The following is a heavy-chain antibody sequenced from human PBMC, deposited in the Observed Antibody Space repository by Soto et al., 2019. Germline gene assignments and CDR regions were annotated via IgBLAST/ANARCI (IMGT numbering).Heavy chain of an antibody. CDR2: IYYSGST. CDR3: AGQLRDNYYYYGMDV. D-gene: IGHD6-19*01. Sequence: PSETLSLTCTVSGCSLNNYYWSWVRQPPGKGLEWIAYIYYSGSTNYNPSLKSRVTISVDTSKNQFSLKLSSATAADTAVYYCAGQLRDNYYYYGMDVWGQGTTVTVSS. V-gene: IGHV4-59*01. J-gene: IGHJ6*02. CDR1: GCSLNNYY.